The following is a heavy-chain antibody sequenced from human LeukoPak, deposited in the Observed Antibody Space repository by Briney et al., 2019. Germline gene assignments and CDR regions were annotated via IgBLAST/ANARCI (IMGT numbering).Heavy chain of an antibody. V-gene: IGHV4-4*07. CDR2: IYTTGTT. Sequence: SETLSLTCTVSDTSINTYYWSWIRQPAGKGLEWIGHIYTTGTTNYNPSLKSRVTMSIDTSKNQFSLNLRSVTAADTAVYYCAKVAKYYYGSETYSFFDHWGQGTLVTVSS. CDR1: DTSINTYY. J-gene: IGHJ4*02. CDR3: AKVAKYYYGSETYSFFDH. D-gene: IGHD3-10*01.